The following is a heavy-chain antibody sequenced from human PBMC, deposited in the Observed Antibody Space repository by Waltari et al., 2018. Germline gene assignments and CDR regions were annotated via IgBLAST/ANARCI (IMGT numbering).Heavy chain of an antibody. CDR2: ISPSNDNT. CDR3: ATTVGGNMESDY. CDR1: AYTFSTYG. D-gene: IGHD6-19*01. V-gene: IGHV1-18*01. Sequence: QVQLVQSGAEVKKPGASVKVSCKDSAYTFSTYGITWVRQAPGQGLEWMGWISPSNDNTNYAQEFQGRVTLTTDTSTSTAYMELRNLRSDDTAVYYCATTVGGNMESDYWGQGTLVTVSS. J-gene: IGHJ4*02.